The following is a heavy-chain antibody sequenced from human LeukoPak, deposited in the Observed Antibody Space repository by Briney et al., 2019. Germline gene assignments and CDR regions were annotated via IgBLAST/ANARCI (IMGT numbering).Heavy chain of an antibody. V-gene: IGHV3-23*01. J-gene: IGHJ4*02. CDR1: GFTFSSYA. Sequence: GGSLRLSCVTSGFTFSSYAMSWVRQAPGKGLEWVSAISGSGGSTYYADSVKGRFTISRDNSKNTLYLQMNSLRAEDTAVYYCAKAASDYDHFFDYWGQGTLVTVSS. D-gene: IGHD5-12*01. CDR3: AKAASDYDHFFDY. CDR2: ISGSGGST.